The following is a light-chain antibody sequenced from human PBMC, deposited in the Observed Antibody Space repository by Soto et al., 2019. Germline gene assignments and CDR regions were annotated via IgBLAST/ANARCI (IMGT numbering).Light chain of an antibody. V-gene: IGLV2-14*01. J-gene: IGLJ1*01. CDR3: SSYTTTSSYV. CDR1: SSDVGGYNY. CDR2: EVS. Sequence: QSVLTQPASVSGSPGQSITISCTGTSSDVGGYNYVSWYQQHPGKAPKLMIYEVSNRPSGISNRFSGSKSGNTASLTISGLQADDEADYYCSSYTTTSSYVFGNGTKVTV.